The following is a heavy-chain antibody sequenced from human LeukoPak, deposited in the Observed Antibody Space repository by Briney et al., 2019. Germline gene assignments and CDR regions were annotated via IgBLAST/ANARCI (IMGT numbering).Heavy chain of an antibody. V-gene: IGHV4-34*01. D-gene: IGHD3-16*01. Sequence: PSETLSLTCAVYGGSFSGYYWSWIRQPPGKWLEWIGEIDHSGSTNYNSYLKSRVTISVNTSKNKFSLKLRSVTAADTTVYYCARRGLYDYVWGSYPYDYWGQGTLVSVSS. CDR3: ARRGLYDYVWGSYPYDY. CDR2: IDHSGST. CDR1: GGSFSGYY. J-gene: IGHJ4*02.